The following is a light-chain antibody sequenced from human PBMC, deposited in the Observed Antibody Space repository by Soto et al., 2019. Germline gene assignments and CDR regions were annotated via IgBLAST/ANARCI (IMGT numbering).Light chain of an antibody. CDR2: GAS. Sequence: EIVLTQSPGTLSLSPGERATLSCRASQSVSSSYLAWCQQKPGQAPRLLIYGASSRATGIPDRFSGSGSGTDFTLTISRLEPEDFAVYYCQQYGSSPIFGPGTKVDIK. CDR3: QQYGSSPI. J-gene: IGKJ3*01. CDR1: QSVSSSY. V-gene: IGKV3-20*01.